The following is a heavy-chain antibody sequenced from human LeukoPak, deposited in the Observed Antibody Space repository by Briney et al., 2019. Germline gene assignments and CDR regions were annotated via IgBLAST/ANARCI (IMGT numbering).Heavy chain of an antibody. CDR1: GYSISSGYC. CDR2: IYHSGST. Sequence: SETLSLTCAVSGYSISSGYCWGWIRQPPGKGLEWIGSIYHSGSTYYNPSLKSRVTISVDTSKNQFSLKLSSVTAADTAVYYCAGLPTKPYYDFWSGYPDYWGQGTLVTVSS. J-gene: IGHJ4*02. CDR3: AGLPTKPYYDFWSGYPDY. D-gene: IGHD3-3*01. V-gene: IGHV4-38-2*01.